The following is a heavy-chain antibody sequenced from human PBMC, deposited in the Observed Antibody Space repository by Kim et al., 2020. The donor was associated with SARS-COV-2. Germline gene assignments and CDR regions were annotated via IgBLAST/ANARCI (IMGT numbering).Heavy chain of an antibody. D-gene: IGHD3-22*01. J-gene: IGHJ3*02. Sequence: PSFQGHVTISADKSISTAYLQWSSLKASDTAMYYCARHRGRYYYDSPHDIWGQGTMVTVSS. CDR3: ARHRGRYYYDSPHDI. V-gene: IGHV5-10-1*01.